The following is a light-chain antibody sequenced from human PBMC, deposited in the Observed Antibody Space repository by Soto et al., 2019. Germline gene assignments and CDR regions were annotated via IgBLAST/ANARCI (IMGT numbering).Light chain of an antibody. J-gene: IGKJ3*01. CDR2: AAS. CDR1: QGVSSN. V-gene: IGKV1-8*01. CDR3: QQYYSLPLT. Sequence: IRMTQSPASFSSSTGERDTITCRASQGVSSNLAWYQQKPGKAPKLLIYAASTMHSGVPERFSGSGSGTEFTLTISSLQSEDFAAYYCQQYYSLPLTFGHGTNVEIK.